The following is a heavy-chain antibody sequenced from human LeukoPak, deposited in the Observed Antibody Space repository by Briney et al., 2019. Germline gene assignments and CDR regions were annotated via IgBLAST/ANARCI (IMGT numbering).Heavy chain of an antibody. D-gene: IGHD4-23*01. J-gene: IGHJ4*02. CDR2: IIPILGIA. CDR1: GGTFSSYA. Sequence: SVKVSCKASGGTFSSYAISWVRQAPGQGLEWMGRIIPILGIANYAQKLQGRVTITADKSTSTAYMELSSLRSEDTAVYYCASTTTYYGGNSGGLFDYWGQGTLVTVSS. CDR3: ASTTTYYGGNSGGLFDY. V-gene: IGHV1-69*04.